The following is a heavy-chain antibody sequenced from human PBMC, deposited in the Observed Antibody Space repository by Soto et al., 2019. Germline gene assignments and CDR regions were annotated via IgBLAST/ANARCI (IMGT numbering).Heavy chain of an antibody. Sequence: PGGSLRLSCAASGFTFSSYAMSWVRQAPGKGLEWVSAISGSGGSTYYADSVKGRFTISRDNSKNTLYLQMNSLRAEDTAVYYCAKDRRYSYRYRSWFDPWGQGTLVTVSS. CDR2: ISGSGGST. CDR1: GFTFSSYA. J-gene: IGHJ5*02. D-gene: IGHD5-18*01. CDR3: AKDRRYSYRYRSWFDP. V-gene: IGHV3-23*01.